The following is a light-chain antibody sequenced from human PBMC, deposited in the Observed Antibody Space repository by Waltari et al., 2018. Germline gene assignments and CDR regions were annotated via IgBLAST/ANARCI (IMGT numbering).Light chain of an antibody. CDR2: SDV. V-gene: IGLV1-36*01. CDR1: SANIGNHA. J-gene: IGLJ2*01. CDR3: AAWDDSLNGVI. Sequence: QFVLTQPPSVSEAPRQRVTITCSGSSANIGNHAVNWYQQVPGKPPKLLIHSDVLLPYGVSDRFSGSKSGTSASLAISGLQSEDEAEYYCAAWDDSLNGVIFGGGTKLTVL.